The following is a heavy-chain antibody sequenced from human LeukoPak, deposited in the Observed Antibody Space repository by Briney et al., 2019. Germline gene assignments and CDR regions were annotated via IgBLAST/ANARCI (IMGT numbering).Heavy chain of an antibody. J-gene: IGHJ5*02. D-gene: IGHD3-10*01. V-gene: IGHV4-39*07. CDR1: GGSISSSSYY. CDR2: IYYSGST. CDR3: ARDPRLLYYGSGMYNWFDP. Sequence: PSETLSLTCTVSGGSISSSSYYWGWIRQPPGKGLEWIGSIYYSGSTYYNPSLKSRVTISVDTSKNQFSLRLSSVTAADTAVYYCARDPRLLYYGSGMYNWFDPWGQGTLVTVSS.